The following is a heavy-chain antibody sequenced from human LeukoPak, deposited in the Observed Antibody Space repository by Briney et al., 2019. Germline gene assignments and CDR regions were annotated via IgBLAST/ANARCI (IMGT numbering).Heavy chain of an antibody. Sequence: ASVKVSCKASGGTFSSYAISWVRQAPGQGLEWKGGIIPIFGTANYAQKFQGRVTITTDESTGTAYMELSSLRSEDTAVYYCARGCSSTSCLGGDYYYMDVWGKGTTVTVSS. CDR1: GGTFSSYA. CDR3: ARGCSSTSCLGGDYYYMDV. D-gene: IGHD2-2*01. J-gene: IGHJ6*03. V-gene: IGHV1-69*05. CDR2: IIPIFGTA.